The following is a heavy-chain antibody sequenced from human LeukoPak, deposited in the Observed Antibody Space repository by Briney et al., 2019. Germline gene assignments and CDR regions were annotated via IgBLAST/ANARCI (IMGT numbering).Heavy chain of an antibody. D-gene: IGHD6-13*01. CDR2: ISSFSNFR. Sequence: PGGSLRLACAASGFTFSDYYMSWIRQAPGKGLEWVSHISSFSNFRSYADSVKGRFTISRDNAKNSLYLQVNSLRAEDTAVYYCARPTIAAAGNFEYWGQGTLVTVSS. CDR1: GFTFSDYY. J-gene: IGHJ4*02. CDR3: ARPTIAAAGNFEY. V-gene: IGHV3-11*03.